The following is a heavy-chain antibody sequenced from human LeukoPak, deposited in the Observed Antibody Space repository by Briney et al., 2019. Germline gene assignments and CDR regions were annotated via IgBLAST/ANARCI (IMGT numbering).Heavy chain of an antibody. CDR1: GGSFSGYY. V-gene: IGHV4-34*01. J-gene: IGHJ4*02. CDR3: ARGPGDYDSSGYYYY. D-gene: IGHD3-22*01. CDR2: INHSGST. Sequence: SETLSLTCAVSGGSFSGYYWSWIRQPPGKGLEWIGEINHSGSTNYNPSLKSRVTISVDTSKNQFSLKLSSVTAADTAVYYCARGPGDYDSSGYYYYWGQGTLVTVSS.